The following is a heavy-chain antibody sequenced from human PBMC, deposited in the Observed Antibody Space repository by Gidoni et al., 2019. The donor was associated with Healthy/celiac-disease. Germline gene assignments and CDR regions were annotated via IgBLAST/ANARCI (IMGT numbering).Heavy chain of an antibody. D-gene: IGHD2-15*01. CDR2: INAGNGNT. J-gene: IGHJ4*02. V-gene: IGHV1-3*01. CDR1: GYTFTSYA. Sequence: QVQLVQSGAEVKKPGASVKVSCKASGYTFTSYAMHWVRQAPGQRLEWMGWINAGNGNTKYSQKFQGRVTITRDTSASTAYRELSSLRSEDTAVYYCARDEGPPGGGGDYWGQGTLVTVSS. CDR3: ARDEGPPGGGGDY.